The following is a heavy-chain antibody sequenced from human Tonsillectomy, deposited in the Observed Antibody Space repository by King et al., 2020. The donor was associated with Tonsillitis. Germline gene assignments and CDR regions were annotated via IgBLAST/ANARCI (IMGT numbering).Heavy chain of an antibody. D-gene: IGHD1-26*01. CDR2: ISSDGTNK. V-gene: IGHV3-30*04. Sequence: VQLVESGGGVVQPGRSLRLSCAASGFTFRNSAMHWVRQAPGKGLEWVAIISSDGTNKFYADSVKGRFTISRDSSKNTPYLQMNSLRHEDTAVYYCGRDRGRWVLDIDYWGQGTLVAVSS. J-gene: IGHJ4*02. CDR1: GFTFRNSA. CDR3: GRDRGRWVLDIDY.